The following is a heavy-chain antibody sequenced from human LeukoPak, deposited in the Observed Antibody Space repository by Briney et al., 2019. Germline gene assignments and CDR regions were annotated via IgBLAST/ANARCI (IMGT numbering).Heavy chain of an antibody. Sequence: PGGSLRLSCAASGFTFSSYAMSWVRQAPGKGLEWVSAISGSGGSTYYADSVKGRFTISRDNSKNTLYLQMNSLRAEDTAVYYCAKGYGYSYGLDYFDYWGQGTLVTVSS. CDR1: GFTFSSYA. CDR3: AKGYGYSYGLDYFDY. CDR2: ISGSGGST. J-gene: IGHJ4*02. V-gene: IGHV3-23*01. D-gene: IGHD5-18*01.